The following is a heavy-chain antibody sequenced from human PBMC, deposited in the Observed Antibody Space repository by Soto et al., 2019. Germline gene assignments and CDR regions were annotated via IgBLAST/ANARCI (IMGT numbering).Heavy chain of an antibody. CDR3: AKAEF. J-gene: IGHJ4*02. CDR1: GFTFSSHW. Sequence: PGGSLRLSCAASGFTFSSHWMSWVRQAPGKGLEWVANIKEDGSEKNYVDSVKGRFTISRDNAKNSLYLQMNSLRAEDTAVYYCAKAEFWGQGTLVTVSS. V-gene: IGHV3-7*05. CDR2: IKEDGSEK.